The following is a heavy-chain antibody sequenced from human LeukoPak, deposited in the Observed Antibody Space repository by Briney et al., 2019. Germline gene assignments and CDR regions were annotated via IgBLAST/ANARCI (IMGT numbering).Heavy chain of an antibody. CDR1: GFTFSSYA. CDR3: ARGGNKGPLGY. J-gene: IGHJ4*02. Sequence: AGGSLRLSCAASGFTFSSYAMSWVRQAPGKGLEWVSAISGSGGSTYYADSVKGRFTISRDNSKNTLYLQMNSLRAEDTAVYYCARGGNKGPLGYWGQGTLVTVSS. CDR2: ISGSGGST. D-gene: IGHD1-26*01. V-gene: IGHV3-23*01.